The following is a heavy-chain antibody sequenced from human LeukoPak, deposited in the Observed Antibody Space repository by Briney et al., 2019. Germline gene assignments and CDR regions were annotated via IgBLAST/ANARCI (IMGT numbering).Heavy chain of an antibody. CDR3: ARNFYDSGSYYPPWY. V-gene: IGHV3-30*04. CDR1: GFTFSSYA. Sequence: PGRSLRLSCAASGFTFSSYAMHWVRQAPGKGLEWVAVISYDGTNEYSADSVKGRFTISRDNSKNTLYLQMNSLRVEDTAVYYCARNFYDSGSYYPPWYWGQGVLVTVSS. CDR2: ISYDGTNE. D-gene: IGHD3-10*01. J-gene: IGHJ4*02.